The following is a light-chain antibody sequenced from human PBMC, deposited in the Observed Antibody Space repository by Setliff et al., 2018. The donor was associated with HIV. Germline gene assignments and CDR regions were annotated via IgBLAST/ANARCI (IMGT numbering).Light chain of an antibody. CDR1: NIGSKS. V-gene: IGLV3-21*03. CDR2: DDS. Sequence: SYELTQPPSVSVAPGKTAKITCGGNNIGSKSVHWYQQKPGQAPVLVVHDDSDRPSGIPERISGSNSGNTATLTISRVEAGDEADYYCQVWDDSTDHLYVFGTGTKVT. J-gene: IGLJ1*01. CDR3: QVWDDSTDHLYV.